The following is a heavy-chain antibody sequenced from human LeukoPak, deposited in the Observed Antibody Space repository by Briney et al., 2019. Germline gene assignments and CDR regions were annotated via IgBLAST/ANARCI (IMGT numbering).Heavy chain of an antibody. Sequence: ASVKVSCKASGYTFTSYYMHWVRQAPGQGLEWMGIINPSGGSTSYAQKFQGRVTMTRDTSTSTVYMEPSSLRSEDTAVYYCAREGFPPKISDFWSGLGPYYYYGMDVCGQGTTVTVSS. CDR3: AREGFPPKISDFWSGLGPYYYYGMDV. CDR1: GYTFTSYY. J-gene: IGHJ6*02. D-gene: IGHD3-3*01. V-gene: IGHV1-46*01. CDR2: INPSGGST.